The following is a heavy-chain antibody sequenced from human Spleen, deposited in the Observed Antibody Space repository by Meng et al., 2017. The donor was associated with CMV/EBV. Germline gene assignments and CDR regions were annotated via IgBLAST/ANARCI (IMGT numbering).Heavy chain of an antibody. D-gene: IGHD4-17*01. CDR1: GGSLSSTTFY. CDR2: ISYSGST. V-gene: IGHV4-39*07. J-gene: IGHJ4*02. CDR3: ARAFYGDYAED. Sequence: GSLRLSCTVSGGSLSSTTFYWGWIRQPPGKGLEWIGSISYSGSTYYNPSLKSRVTMSVDTSKNQFSLKLSSVTAADTAVYYCARAFYGDYAEDWGQGTLVTVSS.